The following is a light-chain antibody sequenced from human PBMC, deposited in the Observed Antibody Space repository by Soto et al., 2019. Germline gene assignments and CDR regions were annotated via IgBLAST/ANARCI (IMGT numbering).Light chain of an antibody. CDR1: DIGSKS. CDR3: QVWDTSVVHWV. V-gene: IGLV3-21*02. CDR2: DNT. J-gene: IGLJ3*02. Sequence: SYELTQPPSVSLDPGQTARVTCGGSDIGSKSVHWYQQKPGQAPVLVLYDNTDRPSGIPERFSGSNSGNTATLTISRVEAGDEADYFCQVWDTSVVHWVFGGGTQLTVL.